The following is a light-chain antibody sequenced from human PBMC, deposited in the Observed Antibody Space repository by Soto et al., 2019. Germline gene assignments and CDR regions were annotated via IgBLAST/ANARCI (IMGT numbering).Light chain of an antibody. V-gene: IGKV1-5*01. CDR1: QSIRYY. Sequence: DIQLTQSPPTLSASVEDRVTITCRASQSIRYYLAWYQQMPGKAPKLLIYGASSLQSGVSSRFSGSGSGTEFTLTISSLQPDDFSTYFCQHHNSYSQTFGQGTKVDIK. CDR2: GAS. J-gene: IGKJ1*01. CDR3: QHHNSYSQT.